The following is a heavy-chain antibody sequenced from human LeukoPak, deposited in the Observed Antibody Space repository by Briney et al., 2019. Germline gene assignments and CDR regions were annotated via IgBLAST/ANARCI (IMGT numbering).Heavy chain of an antibody. CDR1: GFTFSSYG. CDR3: AKDYSSSGLDY. J-gene: IGHJ4*02. Sequence: GRSLRLSCAASGFTFSSYGMHWVRQAPGKGLEWVADISYDGSNKYYADSVKGRFTISRDNSKNTLYLQMNSLRAEDTAVYYCAKDYSSSGLDYWGQGTLVTVSS. CDR2: ISYDGSNK. V-gene: IGHV3-30*18. D-gene: IGHD6-6*01.